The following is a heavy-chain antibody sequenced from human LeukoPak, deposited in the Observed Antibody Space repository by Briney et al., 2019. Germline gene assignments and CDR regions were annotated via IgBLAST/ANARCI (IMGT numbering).Heavy chain of an antibody. CDR2: ISYDGSNK. J-gene: IGHJ4*02. D-gene: IGHD3-22*01. Sequence: GRSLRLSCAASGFTFSSYGMHWVRQAPGKGLEWVAVISYDGSNKYYADSVKGQFTISRDNSKNTLYLQMNSLRAEDTAVYYCAKDLETYYYDSSGPSYWGQGTLVTVSS. CDR3: AKDLETYYYDSSGPSY. CDR1: GFTFSSYG. V-gene: IGHV3-30*18.